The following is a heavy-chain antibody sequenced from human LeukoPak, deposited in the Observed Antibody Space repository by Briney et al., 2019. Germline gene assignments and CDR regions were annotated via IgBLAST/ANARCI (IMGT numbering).Heavy chain of an antibody. D-gene: IGHD4-4*01. CDR2: IYYSGST. Sequence: SETLSLTCTVSGGSISSGGYYWSWIRQHPGKGLEWIGYIYYSGSTYYNPSLKSRVTISVDTSKNQFSLKLSSVTAADTAVYYCARGLTNYFDYWGQGTLVTVSS. J-gene: IGHJ4*02. V-gene: IGHV4-31*03. CDR3: ARGLTNYFDY. CDR1: GGSISSGGYY.